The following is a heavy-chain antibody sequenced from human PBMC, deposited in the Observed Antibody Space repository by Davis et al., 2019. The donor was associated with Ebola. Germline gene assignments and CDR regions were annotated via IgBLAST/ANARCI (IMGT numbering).Heavy chain of an antibody. CDR1: GFTFDDYA. Sequence: SLKISCASSGFTFDDYAMHWVRQAPGKGLEWVSLIGWNSGNIVYADSVKGRFTISRDNAKKSLYLQMNSLRVEDTALYYCVKQTASGFDYWGRGTLVTVSS. D-gene: IGHD3-10*01. V-gene: IGHV3-9*01. CDR3: VKQTASGFDY. J-gene: IGHJ4*02. CDR2: IGWNSGNI.